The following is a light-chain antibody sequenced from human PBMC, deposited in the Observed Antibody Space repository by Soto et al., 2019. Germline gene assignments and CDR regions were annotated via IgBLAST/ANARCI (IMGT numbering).Light chain of an antibody. J-gene: IGKJ4*01. CDR3: QQYDYVPLT. Sequence: DIQMTQSPPSLSASVGDSVTITCQATQNIRNYLNWYQHKPGRAPKLLIYDGSSLQTGVPSRFSGSGSGTDFTLIITDLQSEDAATYSCQQYDYVPLTFGGGTKVEI. V-gene: IGKV1-33*01. CDR2: DGS. CDR1: QNIRNY.